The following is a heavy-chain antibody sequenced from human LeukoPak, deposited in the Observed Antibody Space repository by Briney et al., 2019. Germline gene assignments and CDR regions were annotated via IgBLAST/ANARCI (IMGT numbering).Heavy chain of an antibody. V-gene: IGHV1-69*02. CDR2: IIPILGIA. J-gene: IGHJ5*02. CDR1: GGTFSSYT. D-gene: IGHD2-2*01. CDR3: ARGLCSSTSCYLSWFAP. Sequence: SVKVSCKASGGTFSSYTISWVRQAPGQGLEWMGRIIPILGIANYAQKFQGRVTITADKTTSTAYMELSSLRSEDTAVYYCARGLCSSTSCYLSWFAPWRQGTLVTVSS.